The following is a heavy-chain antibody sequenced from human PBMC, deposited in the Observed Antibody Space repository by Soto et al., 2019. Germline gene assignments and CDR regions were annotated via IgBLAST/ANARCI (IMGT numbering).Heavy chain of an antibody. Sequence: ASVKVSCKASGYTFTGYYMHWVRQAPGQGLEWMGWINPNSGGTNYAQKFQGWVTMTRDASISTAYMELSRLRSDDTAVYYCAKSQWYYDSSGVFDIWGQGTMVTVSS. J-gene: IGHJ3*02. D-gene: IGHD3-22*01. CDR2: INPNSGGT. CDR1: GYTFTGYY. V-gene: IGHV1-2*04. CDR3: AKSQWYYDSSGVFDI.